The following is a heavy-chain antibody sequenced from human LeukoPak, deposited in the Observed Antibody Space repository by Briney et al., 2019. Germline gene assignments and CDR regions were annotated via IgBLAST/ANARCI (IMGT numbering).Heavy chain of an antibody. V-gene: IGHV4-34*01. Sequence: SETLSLTCAVYGGSFSGYYWSWIRQPPGKGLEWIGEINHSGSTNYNPSLKSRVTISVDTSKNQFSLKLSSVTAADTAVYYCASRKGYSGSYIQHWGQGTLVTVSS. D-gene: IGHD1-26*01. CDR3: ASRKGYSGSYIQH. J-gene: IGHJ1*01. CDR1: GGSFSGYY. CDR2: INHSGST.